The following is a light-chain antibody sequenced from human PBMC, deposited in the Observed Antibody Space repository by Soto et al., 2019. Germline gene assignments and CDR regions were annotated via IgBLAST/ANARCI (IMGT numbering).Light chain of an antibody. CDR2: MAS. CDR1: QSVDKW. Sequence: DIQVTQSPSALSASVGDRVTITCRASQSVDKWLAWYQRRPGKAPKLLIYMASTLEVGVPSRFSGSASGTEFTLTISSLQPDDSATYYCQQYKTYSPTFGQGTKVEI. J-gene: IGKJ1*01. CDR3: QQYKTYSPT. V-gene: IGKV1-5*03.